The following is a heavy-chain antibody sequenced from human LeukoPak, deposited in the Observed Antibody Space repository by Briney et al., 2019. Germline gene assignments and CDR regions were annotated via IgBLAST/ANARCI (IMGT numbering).Heavy chain of an antibody. CDR1: GFTFSSYW. J-gene: IGHJ4*02. CDR2: ISSSSSYI. D-gene: IGHD2-2*01. CDR3: ARTHLESGYCSSTSCPPDY. V-gene: IGHV3-21*01. Sequence: PGGSLRLSCAASGFTFSSYWMHWVRQAPGEGLVWVSSISSSSSYIYYADSVKGRFTISRDNAKNSLYLQINSLRAEDTAVYYCARTHLESGYCSSTSCPPDYWGQGTLVTVSS.